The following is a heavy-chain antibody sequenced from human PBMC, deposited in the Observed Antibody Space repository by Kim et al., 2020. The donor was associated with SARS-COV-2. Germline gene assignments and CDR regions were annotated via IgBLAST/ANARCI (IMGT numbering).Heavy chain of an antibody. D-gene: IGHD2-15*01. Sequence: SETLSLTCTISGVSITSNYWTWIRQTPGKGLEFIGYIYYSGTTYDNPSLNSRGTMTLDTSTNRLPLRLRSVPAADTAAYYCGRVKSCRGTICGCYYWGQG. V-gene: IGHV4-59*13. CDR1: GVSITSNY. CDR2: IYYSGTT. J-gene: IGHJ4*02. CDR3: GRVKSCRGTICGCYY.